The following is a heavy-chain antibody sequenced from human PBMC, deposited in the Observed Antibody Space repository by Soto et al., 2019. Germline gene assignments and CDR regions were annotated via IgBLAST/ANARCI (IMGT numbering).Heavy chain of an antibody. CDR1: GFTVSSYA. V-gene: IGHV3-30*09. Sequence: SLRLSCAASGFTVSSYAMHWVRQAPGKGLEWVAVISYDGSNKYYADSVKGRFAISRDNSKNTLYLQMNSLRAEDTAVYYCARDSRRGMDVWGQGNTVTVSS. CDR2: ISYDGSNK. J-gene: IGHJ6*02. CDR3: ARDSRRGMDV.